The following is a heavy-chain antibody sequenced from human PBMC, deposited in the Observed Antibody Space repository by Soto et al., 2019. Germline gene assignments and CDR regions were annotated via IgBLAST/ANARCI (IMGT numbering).Heavy chain of an antibody. CDR3: VKDLGYCSGGSCYPVYYYGMDV. Sequence: PGGSLRLSCSASGFTFSSYAMHWVRQAPGKGLEYVSAISSNGGSTYYADSVKGRFTISRDNSKNTLYLQMSSLRAEDTAVYYCVKDLGYCSGGSCYPVYYYGMDVWGQGTTVTVSS. CDR2: ISSNGGST. D-gene: IGHD2-15*01. J-gene: IGHJ6*02. CDR1: GFTFSSYA. V-gene: IGHV3-64D*06.